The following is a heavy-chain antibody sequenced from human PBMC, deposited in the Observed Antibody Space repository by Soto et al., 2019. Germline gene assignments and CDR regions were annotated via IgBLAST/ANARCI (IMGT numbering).Heavy chain of an antibody. CDR1: GFTFSNYA. Sequence: ESVGGVVQPGRSLRLSCAASGFTFSNYAVHWVRRAPGKGLEWVALISYNGDSEHYADSVKGRFSISRDNPENTVYMQMISLRTDDTAVYYCARGGPYCTGCSCFNFDYWGQGTLVTVSS. V-gene: IGHV3-30-3*01. CDR2: ISYNGDSE. J-gene: IGHJ4*02. D-gene: IGHD2-15*01. CDR3: ARGGPYCTGCSCFNFDY.